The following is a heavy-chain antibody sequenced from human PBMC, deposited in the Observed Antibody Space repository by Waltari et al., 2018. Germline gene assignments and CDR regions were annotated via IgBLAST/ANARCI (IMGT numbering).Heavy chain of an antibody. Sequence: QVQLQESGPGLVKPSETLSLTCTVSGGSISSYYSSWTLPPPGKGLEWIGYIYYSGSTNYNPSLKSRVTISVDTSKNQFSLKLSSVTAADTAVCYCARLWSGYYSAYYGMDVWGQGTTVTVSS. CDR3: ARLWSGYYSAYYGMDV. J-gene: IGHJ6*02. CDR2: IYYSGST. CDR1: GGSISSYY. D-gene: IGHD3-3*01. V-gene: IGHV4-59*01.